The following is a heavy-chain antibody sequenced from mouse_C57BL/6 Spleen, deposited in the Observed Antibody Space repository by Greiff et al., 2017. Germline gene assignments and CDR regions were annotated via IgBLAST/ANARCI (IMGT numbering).Heavy chain of an antibody. D-gene: IGHD1-1*01. CDR3: TSYYYGSSPWFAY. CDR2: IDPETGGT. V-gene: IGHV1-15*01. J-gene: IGHJ3*01. CDR1: GYTFTDYE. Sequence: VKLQESGAELVRPGASVTLSCKASGYTFTDYEMHWVKQTPVHGLEWIGAIDPETGGTAYNQKFKGKAILTADKSSSTAYMELRSLTSEDSAVYYCTSYYYGSSPWFAYWGQGTLVTVSA.